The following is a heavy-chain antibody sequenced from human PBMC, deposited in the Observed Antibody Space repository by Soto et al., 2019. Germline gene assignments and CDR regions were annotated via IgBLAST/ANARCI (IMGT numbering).Heavy chain of an antibody. CDR1: GFTFSSYG. D-gene: IGHD1-26*01. J-gene: IGHJ4*02. CDR2: ISYDGSNK. CDR3: AKDGGAPIDY. Sequence: GGSLRLSCAASGFTFSSYGMHWVRQAPGKGLEWVAVISYDGSNKYYADSVKGRFTISRDNSKNTLYLQMNSLRAEDTAVYYCAKDGGAPIDYWGQGTLVTVSS. V-gene: IGHV3-30*18.